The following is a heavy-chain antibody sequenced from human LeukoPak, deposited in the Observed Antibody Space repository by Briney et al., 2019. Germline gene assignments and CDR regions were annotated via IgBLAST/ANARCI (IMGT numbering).Heavy chain of an antibody. J-gene: IGHJ4*02. CDR2: ISYDGSNK. D-gene: IGHD2-15*01. CDR1: GFTFSSYA. V-gene: IGHV3-30*04. CDR3: ANSERVVAATLDY. Sequence: GRSLRLSCAASGFTFSSYAMHWVRQAPGKGLEWVAVISYDGSNKYYADSVKGRFTISRDNSKNTLYLQMNSLRAEDTAVYYCANSERVVAATLDYWGQRTLATVSS.